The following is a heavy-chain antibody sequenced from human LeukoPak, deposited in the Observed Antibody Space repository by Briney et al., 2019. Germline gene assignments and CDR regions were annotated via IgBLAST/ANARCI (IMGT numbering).Heavy chain of an antibody. CDR3: ARSPTTANYYYYYMDV. CDR1: GYTFTSYG. Sequence: ASVKVSCKASGYTFTSYGISWVRQAPGQGLGWMGWISAYNGNTNYAQKLQGRVTMTTDTSTSTAYMELRSLRSDDTAVYYCARSPTTANYYYYYMDVWGKGTTVTVSS. V-gene: IGHV1-18*01. J-gene: IGHJ6*03. D-gene: IGHD1-26*01. CDR2: ISAYNGNT.